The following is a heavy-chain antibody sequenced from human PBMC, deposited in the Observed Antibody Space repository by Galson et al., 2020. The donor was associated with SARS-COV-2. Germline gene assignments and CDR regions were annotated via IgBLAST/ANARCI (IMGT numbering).Heavy chain of an antibody. V-gene: IGHV1-18*01. CDR2: ISAYNGNT. CDR1: GYTFINYG. Sequence: ASVKVSCKASGYTFINYGISWVRQAPGQGLEWMGWISAYNGNTNYAQKLQGRVTMTRDISTSTAYMELRSLRSDDSAVYFCARDREFGGSAWTYYYFGMDVWGQGTTVTVSS. J-gene: IGHJ6*02. D-gene: IGHD3-16*01. CDR3: ARDREFGGSAWTYYYFGMDV.